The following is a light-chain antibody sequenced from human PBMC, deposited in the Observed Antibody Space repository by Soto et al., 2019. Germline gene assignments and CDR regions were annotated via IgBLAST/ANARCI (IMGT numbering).Light chain of an antibody. J-gene: IGLJ1*01. V-gene: IGLV1-51*02. CDR2: EDN. Sequence: QSVLTQPPSVSAAPGQRVTISCSGSSSNIENNYVSWYRQLPGTAPNLLIYEDNKRPSGIPDRFSGSKSGTSATLGITGLETGHEADYYCATWDSSLSGGVFGTGTKVTVL. CDR1: SSNIENNY. CDR3: ATWDSSLSGGV.